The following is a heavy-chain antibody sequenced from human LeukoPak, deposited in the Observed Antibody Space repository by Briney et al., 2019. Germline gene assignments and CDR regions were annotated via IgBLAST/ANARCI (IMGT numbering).Heavy chain of an antibody. V-gene: IGHV4-34*01. J-gene: IGHJ6*02. Sequence: PSETLSLTCAVYGGSFSDYFWGWIRQPPGKGLEWIGEINHSGRTYYYPSLKSRVTISVDTSKNQFSLNLSSVTAADTAVYYCARDVVVVPAAIHYGMDVWGQGTTVTVSS. CDR2: INHSGRT. CDR3: ARDVVVVPAAIHYGMDV. D-gene: IGHD2-2*01. CDR1: GGSFSDYF.